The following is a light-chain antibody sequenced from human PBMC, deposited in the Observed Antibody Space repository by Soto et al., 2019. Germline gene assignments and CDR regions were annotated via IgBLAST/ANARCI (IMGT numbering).Light chain of an antibody. J-gene: IGKJ5*01. CDR3: QQSYNTLPIT. V-gene: IGKV1-39*01. Sequence: DIQMTQSPSSLSASVGDRVTITCRASQSISNYLNWYQQKPGKAPKLLIYAASSLQSGVPSRFXGSGSGTDFTLSISSLQPEDFATYFCQQSYNTLPITFGQGTRLEIK. CDR1: QSISNY. CDR2: AAS.